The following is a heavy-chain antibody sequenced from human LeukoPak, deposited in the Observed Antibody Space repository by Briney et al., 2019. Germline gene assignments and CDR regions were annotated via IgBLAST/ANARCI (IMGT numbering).Heavy chain of an antibody. Sequence: SVKVSCKAPGYTFTGYYMHWVRQPPGQGLEWMGWINPNSGGTNYAQKFQGRVTMTRDTSISTAYMELSRLRSDDTAVYYCARGRGRVAGTVKINDAFDIWGQGTMVTVSS. CDR2: INPNSGGT. J-gene: IGHJ3*02. CDR1: GYTFTGYY. CDR3: ARGRGRVAGTVKINDAFDI. D-gene: IGHD6-19*01. V-gene: IGHV1-2*02.